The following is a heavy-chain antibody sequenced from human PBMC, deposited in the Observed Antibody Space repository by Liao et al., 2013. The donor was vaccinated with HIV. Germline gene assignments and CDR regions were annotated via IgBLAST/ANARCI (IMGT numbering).Heavy chain of an antibody. CDR3: ARDQQELGLDH. CDR2: IYTSGST. D-gene: IGHD7-27*01. Sequence: QVQLQESGPGLVKPSQTLSLTCSVSGDSISSGSYYWSWIRQPAGKGLEWIGRIYTSGSTNYDPSLKSRVTISLDRSKNQFSLRLGSVTAADTAIYFCARDQQELGLDHWGLGTLVTVSS. CDR1: GDSISSGSYY. V-gene: IGHV4-61*02. J-gene: IGHJ4*02.